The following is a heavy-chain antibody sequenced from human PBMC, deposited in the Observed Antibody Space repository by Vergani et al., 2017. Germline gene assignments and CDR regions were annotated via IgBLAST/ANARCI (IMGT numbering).Heavy chain of an antibody. V-gene: IGHV1-8*01. CDR1: AYSFTRYD. Sequence: QVQLVQSGAEVKKPGASVKVSCKASAYSFTRYDINWVRQATGQGLEWMGWIDPNSANTGYIQKFQGRVTMTRDTSISTAYMELSSLTSEDTAVYYCSGGPHKYYDMDVWGKGTTVTVSS. CDR2: IDPNSANT. CDR3: SGGPHKYYDMDV. J-gene: IGHJ6*03.